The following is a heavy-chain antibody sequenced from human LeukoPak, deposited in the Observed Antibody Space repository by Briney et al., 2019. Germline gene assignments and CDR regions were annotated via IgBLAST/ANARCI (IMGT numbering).Heavy chain of an antibody. CDR2: ISGSGGST. V-gene: IGHV3-23*01. CDR1: GFTFSSYA. J-gene: IGHJ6*03. CDR3: ARGNQLPLSMDV. Sequence: QPGGSLRLSCAASGFTFSSYAMSWVRQAPGKGLEWVSAISGSGGSTYYADSVKGRFTISRDNSKNTLYLQMNSLRAEDTAVYYCARGNQLPLSMDVWGKGTTVTVSS. D-gene: IGHD2-2*01.